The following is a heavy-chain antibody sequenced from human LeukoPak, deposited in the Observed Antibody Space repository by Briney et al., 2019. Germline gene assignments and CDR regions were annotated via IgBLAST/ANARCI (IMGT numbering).Heavy chain of an antibody. CDR3: ARQGKAETTAYYYYYMDV. D-gene: IGHD1-1*01. CDR2: IYPGDSDT. J-gene: IGHJ6*03. CDR1: GYSFTSYW. Sequence: GESLKISCKGSGYSFTSYWIGWVRQLPGKGLEWMGIIYPGDSDTRYSPSFQGQVTISADKSISTAYLQWSSLKASDTAMYYCARQGKAETTAYYYYYMDVWGKGTTVTVSS. V-gene: IGHV5-51*01.